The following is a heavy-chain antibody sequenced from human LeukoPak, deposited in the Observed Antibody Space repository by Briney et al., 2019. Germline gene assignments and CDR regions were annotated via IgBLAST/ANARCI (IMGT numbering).Heavy chain of an antibody. J-gene: IGHJ6*02. Sequence: SETLSLTCAVYGGSFSGYYWSWIRQPPGKGLEWIGEINHSGSTNYNPSLKSRVTISVDTSKNQFSLKLSSVTAADTAVYYCARDGEDGSSWVSNYYYYGMDVWGQGTTVTVSS. CDR1: GGSFSGYY. V-gene: IGHV4-34*01. CDR3: ARDGEDGSSWVSNYYYYGMDV. CDR2: INHSGST. D-gene: IGHD6-13*01.